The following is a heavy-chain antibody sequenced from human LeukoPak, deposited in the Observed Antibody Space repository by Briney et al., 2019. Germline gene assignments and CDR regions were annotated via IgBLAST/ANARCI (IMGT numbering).Heavy chain of an antibody. D-gene: IGHD3-10*01. Sequence: PSETLSLTCAVYGGSFSGYYWSWIRQPPGKGLEWIGEINHSGSTNYNPSLKSRVTISVDTSKNQFSLKLSSVTAADTAVYYCARGRPITMVRGVIIKYNWFDPWGQGTLVTVSS. CDR2: INHSGST. CDR1: GGSFSGYY. CDR3: ARGRPITMVRGVIIKYNWFDP. V-gene: IGHV4-34*01. J-gene: IGHJ5*02.